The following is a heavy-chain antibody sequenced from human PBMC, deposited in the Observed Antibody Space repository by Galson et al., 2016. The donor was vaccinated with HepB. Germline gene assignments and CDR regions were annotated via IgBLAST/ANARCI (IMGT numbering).Heavy chain of an antibody. Sequence: SLRLSCAASGIAFSSFALRWVRQTPGKGLEWVSGISGSGGSKYYAESVRGRFTISRDNAKNMVFLKMDDLRGEDTAVYFCAKDRRYGGNSGYFDSWGQGTLVAVSS. J-gene: IGHJ4*02. CDR1: GIAFSSFA. V-gene: IGHV3-23*01. CDR2: ISGSGGSK. D-gene: IGHD4-23*01. CDR3: AKDRRYGGNSGYFDS.